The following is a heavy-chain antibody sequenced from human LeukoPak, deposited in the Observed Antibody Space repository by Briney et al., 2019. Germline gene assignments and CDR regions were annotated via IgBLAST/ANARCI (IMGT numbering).Heavy chain of an antibody. CDR1: GFTFSSYA. J-gene: IGHJ4*02. Sequence: GGSLRLSCAASGFTFSSYAMHWVRQAPGKGLEFVSTISRNGGSIHYANSVKGRFTISRDNSKNTLYLQMGSLRDEDMAVYYCAKDRWRDYDLLTGPLDYWGQGTLVTVSS. CDR2: ISRNGGSI. D-gene: IGHD3-9*01. V-gene: IGHV3-64*01. CDR3: AKDRWRDYDLLTGPLDY.